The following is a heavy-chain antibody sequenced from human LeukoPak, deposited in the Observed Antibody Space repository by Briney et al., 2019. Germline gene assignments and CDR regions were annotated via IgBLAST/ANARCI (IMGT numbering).Heavy chain of an antibody. CDR3: ASADSNRADY. CDR1: GGSISSYY. CDR2: INHSGST. V-gene: IGHV4-34*01. Sequence: SETLSLTCTVSGGSISSYYWSWIRQPPGKGLEWIGEINHSGSTNYNPSLKSRVTTSVDTSKNQFSLKLSSVTAADTAVYYCASADSNRADYWGQGTLVTVPS. D-gene: IGHD4-11*01. J-gene: IGHJ4*02.